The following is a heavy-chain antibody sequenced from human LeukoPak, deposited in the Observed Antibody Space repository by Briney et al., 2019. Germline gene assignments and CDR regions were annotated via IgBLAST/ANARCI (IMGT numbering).Heavy chain of an antibody. J-gene: IGHJ6*02. V-gene: IGHV1-18*01. CDR3: ARVLFRVTTGYYYYYGMDV. CDR1: GYTFTSYG. Sequence: ASVKVSCKASGYTFTSYGISWVRQAPGQGLEWMGWISAYNGNTNYAQKLQGRVTMTTDTSTSTAYMELRSLRSDDTAVYYCARVLFRVTTGYYYYYGMDVWGQGTTVTVSS. D-gene: IGHD4-17*01. CDR2: ISAYNGNT.